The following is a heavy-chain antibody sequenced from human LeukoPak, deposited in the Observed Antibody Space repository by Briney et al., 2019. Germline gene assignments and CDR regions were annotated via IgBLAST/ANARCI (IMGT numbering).Heavy chain of an antibody. D-gene: IGHD3-10*01. CDR3: ARDPYYYNSGSFAAFDI. CDR2: IKEDGSEK. J-gene: IGHJ3*02. Sequence: GGSLRLSCAASGFTFSRYWMSWVRQAPGKGLEWVANIKEDGSEKYYVDSVKGRFTISRDNAKNSLYLQMDSLTAEDTALYYCARDPYYYNSGSFAAFDIWGQGTMVTVSS. CDR1: GFTFSRYW. V-gene: IGHV3-7*01.